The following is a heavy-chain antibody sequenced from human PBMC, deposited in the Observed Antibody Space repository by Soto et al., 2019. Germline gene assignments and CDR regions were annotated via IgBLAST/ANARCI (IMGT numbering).Heavy chain of an antibody. J-gene: IGHJ6*02. CDR3: AKNNGDYYYYYGMDV. Sequence: LTCTVSYGSISVSNVFWGWVRQPPGKGLECIGNIDYIGTAYFNPSLESRVTFPVDTSKNQFSLTLCSVTAADTAVYYCAKNNGDYYYYYGMDVWGQGTTVTVSS. V-gene: IGHV4-39*07. D-gene: IGHD1-1*01. CDR1: YGSISVSNVF. CDR2: IDYIGTA.